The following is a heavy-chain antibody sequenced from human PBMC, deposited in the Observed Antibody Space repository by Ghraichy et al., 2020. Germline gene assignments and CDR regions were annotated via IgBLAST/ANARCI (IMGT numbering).Heavy chain of an antibody. D-gene: IGHD2-8*02. Sequence: GSLRLSCAASGFTFSSYAMSWVRQAPGKGLEWVSAISGSGGSTYYADSVKGRFTISRDNSKNTLYLQMNSLRAEDTAVYYCAKGRGSTGSNYWYFDLWGRGTLVTVSS. CDR1: GFTFSSYA. CDR3: AKGRGSTGSNYWYFDL. J-gene: IGHJ2*01. V-gene: IGHV3-23*01. CDR2: ISGSGGST.